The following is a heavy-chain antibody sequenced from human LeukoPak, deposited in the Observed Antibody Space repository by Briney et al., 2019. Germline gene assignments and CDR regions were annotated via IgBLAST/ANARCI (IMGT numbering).Heavy chain of an antibody. CDR3: ARAGGYCGRISCPYYFDY. V-gene: IGHV1-2*02. D-gene: IGHD2-15*01. Sequence: ASVKVSCKASGYTFTGYYMHWVRQAPGQGLEWMGWINPNSGGTNYAQKFQGRVTMTRDTSISTAYMELSRLRSDDTAVYYCARAGGYCGRISCPYYFDYWGQGSLVAVSS. J-gene: IGHJ4*02. CDR2: INPNSGGT. CDR1: GYTFTGYY.